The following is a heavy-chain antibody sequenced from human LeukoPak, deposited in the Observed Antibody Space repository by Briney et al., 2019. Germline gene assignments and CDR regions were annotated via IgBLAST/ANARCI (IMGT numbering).Heavy chain of an antibody. CDR3: ARERGYHKLYYFDY. D-gene: IGHD6-25*01. J-gene: IGHJ4*02. CDR2: IYHSGST. CDR1: GGSISSSNW. V-gene: IGHV4-4*02. Sequence: PSETLSLTCAVSGGSISSSNWWSWVRQPPGKGLEWIGEIYHSGSTNYNPSLKSRVTISVDKSKNQFSLKLSSVTAADTAVYYCARERGYHKLYYFDYWGQGTLVTVSS.